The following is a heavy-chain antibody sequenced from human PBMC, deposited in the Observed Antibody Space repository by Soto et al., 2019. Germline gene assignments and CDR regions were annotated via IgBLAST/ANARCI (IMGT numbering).Heavy chain of an antibody. V-gene: IGHV5-51*01. CDR2: ISPDDSDT. J-gene: IGHJ4*02. CDR1: GYSFTNYW. CDR3: ARPNSGRQKYYFEY. D-gene: IGHD1-26*01. Sequence: PGESLKISCKGFGYSFTNYWIGWVRQMPGEGLEWMGIISPDDSDTTYSPSFQGQVTISADKSISTAYLQWNSLKASDTAIYYCARPNSGRQKYYFEYGGRGTPVTVSS.